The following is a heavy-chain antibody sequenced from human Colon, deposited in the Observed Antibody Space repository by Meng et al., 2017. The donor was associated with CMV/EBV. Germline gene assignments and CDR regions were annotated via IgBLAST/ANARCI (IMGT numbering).Heavy chain of an antibody. D-gene: IGHD2-8*01. CDR3: ARGTDIVLMVYVRRYNWFDP. CDR1: FTGYY. V-gene: IGHV1-2*02. CDR2: INPNSGGT. Sequence: FTGYYMHWVRQAPGQGLEWMGWINPNSGGTNYAQKFQGRVTMTRDTSISTAYMELSRLRSDDTAVYYCARGTDIVLMVYVRRYNWFDPWGQGTLVTVSS. J-gene: IGHJ5*02.